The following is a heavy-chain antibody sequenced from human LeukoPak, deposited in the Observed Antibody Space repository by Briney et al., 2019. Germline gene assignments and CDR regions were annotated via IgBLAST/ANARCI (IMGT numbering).Heavy chain of an antibody. Sequence: SETLSLTCTVSGGSISSTSYYWGWIRQPPGKGLEWIGSIYYSGSTYYNPSLKSRVTISVDTSKNQFSLKLSSVTAADAAVYYCARSYSGSAYYMDVWGKGTTVTVSS. CDR2: IYYSGST. CDR1: GGSISSTSYY. J-gene: IGHJ6*03. V-gene: IGHV4-39*01. CDR3: ARSYSGSAYYMDV. D-gene: IGHD1-26*01.